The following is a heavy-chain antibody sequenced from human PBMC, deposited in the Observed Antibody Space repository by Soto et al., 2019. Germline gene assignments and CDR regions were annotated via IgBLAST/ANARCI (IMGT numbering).Heavy chain of an antibody. CDR1: GGSITDYY. J-gene: IGHJ4*02. Sequence: QVQLQESGPGRVKPSETLSLSCTVSGGSITDYYWNWIRQPPGKGLEWIGYIYYNGRPDYNPSLKGRVTVSIDRSQNPFSLILNSVTAADTAMYFCARGGKTSGWYWGFDYWGQGTLVTVSS. CDR3: ARGGKTSGWYWGFDY. V-gene: IGHV4-59*01. D-gene: IGHD6-19*01. CDR2: IYYNGRP.